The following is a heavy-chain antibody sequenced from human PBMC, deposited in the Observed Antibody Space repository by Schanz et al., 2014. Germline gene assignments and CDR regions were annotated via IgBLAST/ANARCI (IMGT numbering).Heavy chain of an antibody. V-gene: IGHV3-66*01. J-gene: IGHJ4*02. CDR1: GFNFNTYA. CDR2: TYSGGST. Sequence: EVQLLESGGGLAQPGGSLRLACAASGFNFNTYAMSWVRQAPGKGLEWVSITYSGGSTYYADSVKGRFTISRDNSKNTLYLLMNSLRAEDTAVYYCAKDLISGWSGFDYWGQGTLVTVSS. CDR3: AKDLISGWSGFDY. D-gene: IGHD6-19*01.